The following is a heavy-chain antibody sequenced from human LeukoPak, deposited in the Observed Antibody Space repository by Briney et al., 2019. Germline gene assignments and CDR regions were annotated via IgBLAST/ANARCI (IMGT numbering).Heavy chain of an antibody. J-gene: IGHJ3*02. CDR1: GFTFSSYR. V-gene: IGHV3-21*01. Sequence: PGGSLRLSCAASGFTFSSYRMIWVRQAPGKGLEWVSSISSSSSYIYYADSVKGRFTISRDNAKNSLYLQMNSLRAEDTAVYYCARNDYGGTEGTHSAFDIWGQGTMVTVSS. D-gene: IGHD4-17*01. CDR3: ARNDYGGTEGTHSAFDI. CDR2: ISSSSSYI.